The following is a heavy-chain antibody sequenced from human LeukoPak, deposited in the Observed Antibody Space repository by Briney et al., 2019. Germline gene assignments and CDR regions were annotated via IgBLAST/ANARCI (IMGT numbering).Heavy chain of an antibody. D-gene: IGHD1-26*01. Sequence: GGSLRLSCAASGFTFSSYGMHWVRQAPGKGLEWVAVISYDGSNKYYADSVKGRFTISRDNSKNTLYLQMNSLRAEDTAVYYCAKEESSGGSYYLGGFDYWGRGTLVTVSS. CDR1: GFTFSSYG. CDR3: AKEESSGGSYYLGGFDY. V-gene: IGHV3-30*18. J-gene: IGHJ4*02. CDR2: ISYDGSNK.